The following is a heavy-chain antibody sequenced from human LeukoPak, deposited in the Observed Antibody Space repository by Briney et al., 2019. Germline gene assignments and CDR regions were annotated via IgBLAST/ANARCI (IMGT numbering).Heavy chain of an antibody. CDR2: IKSDGAGT. CDR3: AKDRSIGTYYTFDH. Sequence: GSLRLSCAASGFSFSSFWMHWVRQAPGKGLVWVSGIKSDGAGTSYVDSVKGRFTVSRDTSKNSLYLQMSSLTAADTAVYYCAKDRSIGTYYTFDHWGQGTLVTVSS. J-gene: IGHJ4*02. CDR1: GFSFSSFW. D-gene: IGHD1-26*01. V-gene: IGHV3-74*01.